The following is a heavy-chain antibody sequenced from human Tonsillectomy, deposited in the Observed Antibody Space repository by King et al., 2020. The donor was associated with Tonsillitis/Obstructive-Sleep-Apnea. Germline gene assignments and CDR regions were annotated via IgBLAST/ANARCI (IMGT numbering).Heavy chain of an antibody. J-gene: IGHJ4*01. CDR1: GFTFNDAW. V-gene: IGHV3-15*07. CDR2: IKSKNDGGTT. Sequence: VQLVESGGGLVEPGGSLTISCAASGFTFNDAWMNWVRQAPGQGLEWVGRIKSKNDGGTTSYAAPVKGRFTISRDDPNNTLFLLMNSLKTEDTAVYYCTAEPATTVTNWGHGTLVTVSS. D-gene: IGHD4-17*01. CDR3: TAEPATTVTN.